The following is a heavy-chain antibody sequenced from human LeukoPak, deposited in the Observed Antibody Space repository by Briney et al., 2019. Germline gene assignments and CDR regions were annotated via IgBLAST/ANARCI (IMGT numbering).Heavy chain of an antibody. CDR3: ARVSYDSSGYSPYDAFDI. CDR1: GGSISSGGYS. D-gene: IGHD3-22*01. V-gene: IGHV4-30-4*07. CDR2: IYYSGST. Sequence: SETLSLTCTVSGGSISSGGYSWSWIRQPPGKGLEWIGYIYYSGSTYYNPSLKSRVTISVDTSKNQFSLKLSSVTAADTAVYYCARVSYDSSGYSPYDAFDIWGQGTMVTVSS. J-gene: IGHJ3*02.